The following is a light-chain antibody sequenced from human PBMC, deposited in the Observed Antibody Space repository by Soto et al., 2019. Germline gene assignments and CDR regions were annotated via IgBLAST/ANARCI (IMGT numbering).Light chain of an antibody. J-gene: IGKJ1*01. CDR1: QSISNW. CDR3: QQYDSYPRT. CDR2: KAS. V-gene: IGKV1-5*03. Sequence: DIQMTQSPSTLSASVGDRVTITCRASQSISNWLAWYQQKPGKAPKLLIYKASSLESGVPSRFSVSGSGTEFTLSISSLQPDDCATYYCQQYDSYPRTFGQGTKVEIK.